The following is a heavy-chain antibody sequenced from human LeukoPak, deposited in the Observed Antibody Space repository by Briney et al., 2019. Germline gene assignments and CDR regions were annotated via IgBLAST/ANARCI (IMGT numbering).Heavy chain of an antibody. Sequence: ASVKVSCEGSGCTFSSYAISWVRQAPGQGLEWMGGIIPIFGTANYAQKFQGRVTITTDESTSTAYMELSSLRSEDTAVYYCARVPIPGFLEWFDPDNWFDPWGQGTLVTVSS. CDR1: GCTFSSYA. J-gene: IGHJ5*02. D-gene: IGHD3-3*01. CDR3: ARVPIPGFLEWFDPDNWFDP. V-gene: IGHV1-69*05. CDR2: IIPIFGTA.